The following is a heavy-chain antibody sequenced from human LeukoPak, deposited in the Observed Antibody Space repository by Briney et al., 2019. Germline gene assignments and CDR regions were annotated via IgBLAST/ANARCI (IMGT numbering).Heavy chain of an antibody. Sequence: SETLSLTCTVSGGSISSSTHYWGWIRQSPGKGLEWIGSMYNSGSISYNPSLRSRVTITVDTSKDQFSLNFNSVTAADTALYFCARNETSGYFDIWGQGTMVTVCS. V-gene: IGHV4-39*01. J-gene: IGHJ3*02. CDR1: GGSISSSTHY. D-gene: IGHD3-22*01. CDR3: ARNETSGYFDI. CDR2: MYNSGSI.